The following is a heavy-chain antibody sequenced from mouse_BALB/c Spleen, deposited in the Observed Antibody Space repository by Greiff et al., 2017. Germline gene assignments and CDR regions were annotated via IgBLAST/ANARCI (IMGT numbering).Heavy chain of an antibody. Sequence: ESGPGLVKPSQSLSLTCTVTRYSITSDYAWNWIRQFPGNKLEWMGYISYSGSTSYNPSLKSRISITRDTSKNQFFLQLNSVTTEDTATYYCARWDYWGQGTTLTVSS. CDR3: ARWDY. CDR1: RYSITSDYA. J-gene: IGHJ2*01. V-gene: IGHV3-2*02. CDR2: ISYSGST.